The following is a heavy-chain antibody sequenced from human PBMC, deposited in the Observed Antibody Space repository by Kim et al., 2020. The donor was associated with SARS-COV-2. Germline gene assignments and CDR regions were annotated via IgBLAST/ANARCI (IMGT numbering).Heavy chain of an antibody. V-gene: IGHV1-8*01. CDR2: MNPNSGNT. Sequence: ASVKVSCKASGYTFTSYDINWVRQATGQGLEWMGWMNPNSGNTGYAQKFQGRVTMTRNTSISTAYMELSSLRSEDTAVYYCAREYRVHLSDPGESFDYWGQGTLVTVSS. D-gene: IGHD4-17*01. J-gene: IGHJ4*02. CDR3: AREYRVHLSDPGESFDY. CDR1: GYTFTSYD.